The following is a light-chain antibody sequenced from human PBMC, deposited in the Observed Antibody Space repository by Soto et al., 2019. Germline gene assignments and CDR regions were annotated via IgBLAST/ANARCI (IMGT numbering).Light chain of an antibody. CDR3: CSYAGGDTHVI. Sequence: QSALTQPPSASGSPGQSVTISCTGTTSDIGAYNYVSWYQQRPGKAPKLIIYEVTRRPSGVPDRIFGSKSYTTASLTVSRIQAEDEANYYCCSYAGGDTHVIFGGGTKLTVL. CDR2: EVT. V-gene: IGLV2-8*01. CDR1: TSDIGAYNY. J-gene: IGLJ2*01.